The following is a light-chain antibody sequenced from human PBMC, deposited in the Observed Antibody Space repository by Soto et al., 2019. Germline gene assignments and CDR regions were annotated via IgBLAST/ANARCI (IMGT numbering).Light chain of an antibody. J-gene: IGLJ1*01. Sequence: QSALTQPRSVSGSPGQSVTISCTGTSSDVGGSNHVSWYQHHPGKAPKFMIYDISKRPSGVPDRFSGSKSGNTASLTISGLQAEDEADYYCCSSAGDYTFLFETGTKVTVL. CDR1: SSDVGGSNH. CDR3: CSSAGDYTFL. V-gene: IGLV2-11*01. CDR2: DIS.